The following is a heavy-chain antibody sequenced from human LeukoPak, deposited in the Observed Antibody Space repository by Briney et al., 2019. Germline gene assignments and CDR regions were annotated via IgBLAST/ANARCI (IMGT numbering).Heavy chain of an antibody. Sequence: PSETLSLTCTVSGGSISSYYWSWIRQPPGKGLEWIGYIYYSGSTNYNPSLKSRVTISVDTSKNQFSLKLSSVTAADTAVYYCARIDIVATIYYYGMDVWGQGTTVTVSS. D-gene: IGHD5-12*01. J-gene: IGHJ6*02. CDR2: IYYSGST. CDR1: GGSISSYY. V-gene: IGHV4-59*08. CDR3: ARIDIVATIYYYGMDV.